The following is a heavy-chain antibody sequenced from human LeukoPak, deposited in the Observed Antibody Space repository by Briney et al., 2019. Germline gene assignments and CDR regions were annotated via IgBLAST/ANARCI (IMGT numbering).Heavy chain of an antibody. CDR2: INHSGST. J-gene: IGHJ4*02. CDR1: GGSFSGYY. Sequence: SETLSLTCAVYGGSFSGYYWSWIRQPPGKGLEWIGEINHSGSTNYNPSLKSRVTISVDTSKNQFSLKLSSVTAADTAVYYCARGKGYYDSSGYYYVFDYWGQGTLVTVSS. V-gene: IGHV4-34*01. D-gene: IGHD3-22*01. CDR3: ARGKGYYDSSGYYYVFDY.